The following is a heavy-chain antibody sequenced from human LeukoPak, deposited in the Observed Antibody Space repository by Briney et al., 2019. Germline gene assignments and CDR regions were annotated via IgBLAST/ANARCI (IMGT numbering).Heavy chain of an antibody. CDR2: ISGSGGST. D-gene: IGHD3-22*01. CDR3: AKDSRYYYDSSGYYYHGYFDL. CDR1: GFTFNSYA. V-gene: IGHV3-23*01. Sequence: GGSLRLSCAASGFTFNSYAMSWVRQAPGKGLEWVSAISGSGGSTYYADSVKGRFTISRDNSKNTLYLQMNSLRAEDTAVYYCAKDSRYYYDSSGYYYHGYFDLWGRGTLVTVSS. J-gene: IGHJ2*01.